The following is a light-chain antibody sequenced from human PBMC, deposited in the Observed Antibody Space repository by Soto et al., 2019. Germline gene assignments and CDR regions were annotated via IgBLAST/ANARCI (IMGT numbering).Light chain of an antibody. J-gene: IGLJ1*01. V-gene: IGLV2-14*01. CDR1: SSDVGGYNY. Sequence: QSVLTQPASVSGSPGQSIAISCTGTSSDVGGYNYVSWYQQHPGKAPKVMIYDVSNRPSGVSDRFSGSKSGNTASLTISGLQADDEADYYCSSYTSGSLYVFGTGPTLTVL. CDR2: DVS. CDR3: SSYTSGSLYV.